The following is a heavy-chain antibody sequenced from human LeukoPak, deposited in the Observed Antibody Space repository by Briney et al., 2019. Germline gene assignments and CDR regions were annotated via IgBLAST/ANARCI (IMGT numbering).Heavy chain of an antibody. CDR1: EFTFSSYS. J-gene: IGHJ4*02. D-gene: IGHD3-22*01. Sequence: LRLSCAASEFTFSSYSMNWVRQAPGKGLEWIGYIYYSGSTYYNPSLKSRVTISVDTSKNQFSLKLSSVTAADTAVYYCARSSPFRGRYDSSGIDYWGQGTLVTVSS. V-gene: IGHV4-30-4*08. CDR3: ARSSPFRGRYDSSGIDY. CDR2: IYYSGST.